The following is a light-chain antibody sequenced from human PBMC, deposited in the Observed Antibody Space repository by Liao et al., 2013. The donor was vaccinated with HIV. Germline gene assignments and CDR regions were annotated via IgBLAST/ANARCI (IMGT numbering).Light chain of an antibody. CDR3: QSWDSDTVV. CDR2: HDY. Sequence: SYEVTQPPSVSVSPGQTARIACSGNGLGITSWYQLKPGQSPQVVIHHDYQRPSGIPERFSGSTSGNTATLTISETQAVDEADYYCQSWDSDTVVFGGGTKLTVL. CDR1: GLGI. V-gene: IGLV3-1*01. J-gene: IGLJ2*01.